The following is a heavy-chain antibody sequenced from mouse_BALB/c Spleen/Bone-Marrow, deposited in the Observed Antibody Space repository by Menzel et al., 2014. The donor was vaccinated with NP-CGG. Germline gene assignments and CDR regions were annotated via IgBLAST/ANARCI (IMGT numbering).Heavy chain of an antibody. J-gene: IGHJ4*01. V-gene: IGHV2-9*02. Sequence: QVHVKQSGPGLVAPSQSLSITCTVSGFSLTNYGVHWVRQPPGKGLEWLGIIWAGGTTNYNSALMSRLSITKDNSKSQVFLKMNSLQTDDTAMYYCARDRGYGNGAMDCWGQGTSVTVSS. CDR2: IWAGGTT. D-gene: IGHD2-1*01. CDR1: GFSLTNYG. CDR3: ARDRGYGNGAMDC.